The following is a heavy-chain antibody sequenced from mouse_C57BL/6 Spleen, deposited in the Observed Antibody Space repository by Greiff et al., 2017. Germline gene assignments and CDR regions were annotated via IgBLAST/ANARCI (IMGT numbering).Heavy chain of an antibody. CDR1: GYTFTSYW. D-gene: IGHD2-1*01. V-gene: IGHV1-74*01. CDR2: IHPSDSDT. Sequence: QVQLQQSGAELVKPGASVKVSCKASGYTFTSYWMHWVKQRPGQGLEWIGRIHPSDSDTNYNQKFKGKATLTVDKSSSTAYMQLSSLTSEDSAVYYCAIGNYDEFFAYWGQGTLVTVSA. J-gene: IGHJ3*01. CDR3: AIGNYDEFFAY.